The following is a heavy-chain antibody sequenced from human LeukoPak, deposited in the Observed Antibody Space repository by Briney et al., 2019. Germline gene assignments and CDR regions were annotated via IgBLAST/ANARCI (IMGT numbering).Heavy chain of an antibody. V-gene: IGHV3-23*01. CDR2: ISGSGVST. Sequence: PGGSLRLSCAASGFTFSSDSMTWVRQAPGKGLEWVSTISGSGVSTFYADSAKGRFTISRDNSKNTLYLQMNSLRAEDTAVYYCAKRGYSGYDPWFDPWGQGTLVTVSS. D-gene: IGHD5-12*01. CDR3: AKRGYSGYDPWFDP. J-gene: IGHJ5*02. CDR1: GFTFSSDS.